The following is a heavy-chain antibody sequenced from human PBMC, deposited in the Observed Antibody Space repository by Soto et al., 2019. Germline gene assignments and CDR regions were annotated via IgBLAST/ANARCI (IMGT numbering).Heavy chain of an antibody. CDR3: ARMTAHDYIWGSLSYYYYYMDV. Sequence: QVQLQQWGAGLLKPSETLSLTCAVYGGSFSGYYWSWIRQPPGKGLEWIGEINHSGSTNYNPSLKSRVTISVDTSKNQFSLKLSSVTAADTAVYYCARMTAHDYIWGSLSYYYYYMDVWGKGTTVTVSS. D-gene: IGHD3-16*01. CDR2: INHSGST. CDR1: GGSFSGYY. J-gene: IGHJ6*03. V-gene: IGHV4-34*01.